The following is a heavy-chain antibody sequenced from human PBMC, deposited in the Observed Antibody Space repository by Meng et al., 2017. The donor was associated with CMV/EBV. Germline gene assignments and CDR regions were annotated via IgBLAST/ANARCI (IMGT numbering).Heavy chain of an antibody. V-gene: IGHV3-21*01. Sequence: ETLSLTCTVSGGSISSYYWSWVRQAPGKGLEWVSSISSSSSYIYYADSVKGRFAISRDNAKNSLYLQMNSLRAEDTAVYYCARAGVAYCSSTSCYGYFDYWGQGTLVTVSS. J-gene: IGHJ4*02. CDR3: ARAGVAYCSSTSCYGYFDY. CDR2: ISSSSSYI. D-gene: IGHD2-2*01. CDR1: GGSISSYY.